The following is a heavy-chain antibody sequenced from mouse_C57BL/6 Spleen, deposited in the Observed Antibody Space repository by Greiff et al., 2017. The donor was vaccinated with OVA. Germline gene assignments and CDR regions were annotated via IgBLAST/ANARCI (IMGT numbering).Heavy chain of an antibody. CDR1: GYTFTEYT. V-gene: IGHV1-62-2*01. CDR2: FYPGSGSI. J-gene: IGHJ2*01. Sequence: VHLVESGAELVKPGASVKLSCKASGYTFTEYTIHWVKQRSGQGLEWIGWFYPGSGSIKYNEKFKDKATLTADKSSSTVYMELSRLTSYDSAVYFCARHEEPGTSYGYFDYWGQGTTLTVSS. CDR3: ARHEEPGTSYGYFDY. D-gene: IGHD1-1*01.